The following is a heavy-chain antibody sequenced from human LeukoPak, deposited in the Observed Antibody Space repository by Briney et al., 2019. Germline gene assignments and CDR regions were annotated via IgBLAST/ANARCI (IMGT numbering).Heavy chain of an antibody. D-gene: IGHD3-22*01. V-gene: IGHV1-18*01. Sequence: ASVKVSCKASGYTFTSYGISWVRQAPGQGLEWMGWISAYNGNTNYAQKLQGRVTMTTDTFTSTAYMELRRLRSDDTAVYYCARVLYDSSGREDYWGQGTLVTVSS. CDR2: ISAYNGNT. J-gene: IGHJ4*02. CDR1: GYTFTSYG. CDR3: ARVLYDSSGREDY.